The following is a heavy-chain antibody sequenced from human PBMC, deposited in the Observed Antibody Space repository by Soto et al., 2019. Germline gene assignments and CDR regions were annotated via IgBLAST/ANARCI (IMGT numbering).Heavy chain of an antibody. J-gene: IGHJ5*02. CDR3: ARDNSESNSWWFDP. Sequence: QVQLVQSGAEVKQPGASVKVSCKASGFTFSRYYMHWIRQATGQGLEWMGIINPSGASTNYAQKFQGRVTWTRDTSTSTVSMEVSSLRSEDTAVYYCARDNSESNSWWFDPWGQGTLVTVSS. CDR1: GFTFSRYY. CDR2: INPSGAST. D-gene: IGHD1-26*01. V-gene: IGHV1-46*01.